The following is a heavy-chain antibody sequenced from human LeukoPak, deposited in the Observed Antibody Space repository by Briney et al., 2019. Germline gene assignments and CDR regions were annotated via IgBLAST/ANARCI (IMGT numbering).Heavy chain of an antibody. CDR2: IYYSGST. CDR1: GGSISSYY. Sequence: PSETLSLTCTVSGGSISSYYWSWIRQPPGKGLEYMGYIYYSGSTNYNPSLKSRVTISVDTSKNQFSLKLRSVTAADTAVYYCARMAPYGDYLHDYWGQGTLVIVSS. D-gene: IGHD4-17*01. J-gene: IGHJ4*02. CDR3: ARMAPYGDYLHDY. V-gene: IGHV4-59*01.